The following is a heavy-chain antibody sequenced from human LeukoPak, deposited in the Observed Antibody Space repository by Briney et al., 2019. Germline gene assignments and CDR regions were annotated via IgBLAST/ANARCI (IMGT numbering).Heavy chain of an antibody. D-gene: IGHD3-10*01. CDR1: GFTFSDYG. CDR3: AKDRISLGELLSSLEY. V-gene: IGHV3-30*02. Sequence: GRSLRLSCAASGFTFSDYGMRWVRQAPGKGLEWGAFLRYDGTNEYYSDSVRGRFTISRDNSKNTVYPQMNSLRTEDTAVYYCAKDRISLGELLSSLEYWGQGILVTVSS. CDR2: LRYDGTNE. J-gene: IGHJ4*02.